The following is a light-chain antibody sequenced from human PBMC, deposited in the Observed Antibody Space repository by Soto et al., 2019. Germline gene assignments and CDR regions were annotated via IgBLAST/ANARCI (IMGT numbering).Light chain of an antibody. CDR3: QQYGSPWT. CDR2: GAS. V-gene: IGKV3-15*01. CDR1: ESVSSN. Sequence: EVVMTQSPATLSVSPGERATLSCRASESVSSNLAWYQQRPGQAPRLVIYGASTRATGIPARFSGGGSVTEFTLTISSLQPEDFAVYYCQQYGSPWTFGQGTKVNIK. J-gene: IGKJ1*01.